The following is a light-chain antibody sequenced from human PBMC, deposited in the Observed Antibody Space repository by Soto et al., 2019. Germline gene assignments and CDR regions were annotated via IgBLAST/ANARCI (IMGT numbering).Light chain of an antibody. J-gene: IGKJ4*01. CDR1: QSVSSN. CDR3: QQYNNWPLT. Sequence: EIVMTHSPATLSVSPGERATLSCRASQSVSSNLAWYQQKPGQAPRLLIYGASTRATGIPARFSGSRSGTEFTLTISSLQSEDFAVYYGQQYNNWPLTFGGGTKVEIK. V-gene: IGKV3-15*01. CDR2: GAS.